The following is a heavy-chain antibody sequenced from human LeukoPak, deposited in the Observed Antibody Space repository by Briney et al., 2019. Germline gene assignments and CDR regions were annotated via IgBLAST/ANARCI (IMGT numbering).Heavy chain of an antibody. D-gene: IGHD1-14*01. V-gene: IGHV3-15*01. CDR2: IKSKTDGGTT. CDR3: TTWLTDGNYYYYYMDV. Sequence: GGSLRLSCAASGFTFSNAWMSWVRQAPGKGLEWVGRIKSKTDGGTTDYAAPVKGRFAISRDDTKNTLYLQMNSLKTEDTAVYYCTTWLTDGNYYYYYMDVWGKGTTVTISS. J-gene: IGHJ6*03. CDR1: GFTFSNAW.